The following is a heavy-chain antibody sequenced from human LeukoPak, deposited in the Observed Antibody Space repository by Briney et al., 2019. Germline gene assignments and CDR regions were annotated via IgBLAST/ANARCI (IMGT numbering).Heavy chain of an antibody. CDR2: ISSSSSTI. J-gene: IGHJ5*02. CDR3: VKGGVSDYAFDP. CDR1: GFTFSSYS. V-gene: IGHV3-48*01. Sequence: GGSLRLSCAASGFTFSSYSMNWVRQAPGKGLEWVSYISSSSSTIYYADSVKGRFTISRDNSKNTLYLQMISLRAEDTAVYYCVKGGVSDYAFDPWGQGTLVTVSS. D-gene: IGHD4-17*01.